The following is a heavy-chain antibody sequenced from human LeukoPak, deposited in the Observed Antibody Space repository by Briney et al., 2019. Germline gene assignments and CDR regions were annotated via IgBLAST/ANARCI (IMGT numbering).Heavy chain of an antibody. V-gene: IGHV3-30-3*01. CDR2: ISYDGSNK. CDR3: ARDGPRPDIVVVPAANGFDY. CDR1: GFTFSSYA. J-gene: IGHJ4*02. Sequence: PGGPLRLSCAASGFTFSSYAMSWVRQAPGKGLEWVAVISYDGSNKYYADSVKGRFTISRDNSKNTLYLQMNSLRAEDTAVYYCARDGPRPDIVVVPAANGFDYWGQGTLVTVSS. D-gene: IGHD2-2*01.